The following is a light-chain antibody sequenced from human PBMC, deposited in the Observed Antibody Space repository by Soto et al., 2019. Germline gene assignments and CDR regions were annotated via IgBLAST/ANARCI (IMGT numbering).Light chain of an antibody. Sequence: IGFTQSPAALSLSPGEISTLSCRASQSVNSNYLAWHQQKPGQAPRLLIYGASTRAAGIPSRFSGSGSGTDFTLTISRLEPEDFAVYYCQQYDTSPPRYTFGQGTKVDI. CDR1: QSVNSNY. CDR3: QQYDTSPPRYT. J-gene: IGKJ2*01. V-gene: IGKV3-20*01. CDR2: GAS.